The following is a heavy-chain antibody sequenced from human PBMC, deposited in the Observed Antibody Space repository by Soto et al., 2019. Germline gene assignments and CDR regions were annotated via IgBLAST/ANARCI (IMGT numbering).Heavy chain of an antibody. CDR3: ARDYYDGRGYYSWYFVL. CDR1: GGSFSNYG. J-gene: IGHJ2*01. V-gene: IGHV1-69*06. Sequence: QVQLVQSGAEVKKPGSSVKVSCGASGGSFSNYGISWVRQAPGQGLEWMGGIIPVFGTTNYARRFQGRVTITADKSTGTAYMELSSLRSDDTAVYYCARDYYDGRGYYSWYFVLWGRGTLVTVSS. D-gene: IGHD3-22*01. CDR2: IIPVFGTT.